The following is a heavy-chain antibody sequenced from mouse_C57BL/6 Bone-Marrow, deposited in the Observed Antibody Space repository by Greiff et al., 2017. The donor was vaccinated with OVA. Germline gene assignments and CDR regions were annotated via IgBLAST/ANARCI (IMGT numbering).Heavy chain of an antibody. J-gene: IGHJ1*03. D-gene: IGHD1-1*01. CDR3: ATYYGSSPYV. V-gene: IGHV1-55*01. Sequence: QVQLQQPGAELVKPGASVKMSCKASGYTFTSYWITWVKQRPGQGLEWIGVIYPGSGSTNYNEKFKSKATLTVDTSSSTAYMQLSSLTSEDSAVYYCATYYGSSPYVWGTGTTVTVSS. CDR2: IYPGSGST. CDR1: GYTFTSYW.